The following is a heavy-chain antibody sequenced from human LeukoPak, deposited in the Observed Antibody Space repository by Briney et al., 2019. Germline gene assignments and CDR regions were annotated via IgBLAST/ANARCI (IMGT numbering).Heavy chain of an antibody. CDR3: ARGGKRAVAGTRSPQYFQH. J-gene: IGHJ1*01. D-gene: IGHD6-19*01. V-gene: IGHV3-30*02. Sequence: GGSLRLSCAASGFTFSSFGMDWVRQTPGKGLEWVAFIQSDGSNKYYSDSVKGRFTISRDNSKNTLYLQMNSLRAEDTAVYYCARGGKRAVAGTRSPQYFQHWGQGTLVTVSS. CDR2: IQSDGSNK. CDR1: GFTFSSFG.